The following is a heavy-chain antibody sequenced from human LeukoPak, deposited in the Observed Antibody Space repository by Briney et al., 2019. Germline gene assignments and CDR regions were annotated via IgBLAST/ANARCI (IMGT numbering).Heavy chain of an antibody. Sequence: PGGSLRLSCAASGFVFSSQDMGWVRQAPGKGLEWVSYISSSSTYTNYADSVKGRFTISRDNAKNSLYLQMNSLRAEDTAVYYCAREVDTDPLRVYYFDYWGQGTLVTVSS. V-gene: IGHV3-11*06. CDR3: AREVDTDPLRVYYFDY. D-gene: IGHD5-18*01. J-gene: IGHJ4*02. CDR2: ISSSSTYT. CDR1: GFVFSSQD.